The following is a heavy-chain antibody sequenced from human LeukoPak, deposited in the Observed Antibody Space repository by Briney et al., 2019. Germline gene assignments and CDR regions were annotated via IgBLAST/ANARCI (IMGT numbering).Heavy chain of an antibody. Sequence: SETLSLTCTVSGGSISSSSYYWGWIRQPPGKGREWIGSIYYSESIYYNPSLKSRVTISVDTSKNQFSLKLSSVTAADTAVYYCARVGQGYCSSTSCYNWFDPWGQGTLVTVSS. J-gene: IGHJ5*02. V-gene: IGHV4-39*07. CDR1: GGSISSSSYY. D-gene: IGHD2-2*01. CDR3: ARVGQGYCSSTSCYNWFDP. CDR2: IYYSESI.